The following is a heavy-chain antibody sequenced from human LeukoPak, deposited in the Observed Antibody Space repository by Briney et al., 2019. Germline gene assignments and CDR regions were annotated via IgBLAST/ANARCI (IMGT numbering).Heavy chain of an antibody. D-gene: IGHD1-26*01. CDR1: GFTFSSYW. Sequence: GGSLRLSCAASGFTFSSYWMSWVRQAPGKGLEWVANIKQDGSEKYYVDSVKGRFTISRDNAKNSLYLQMNSLRAEDTAVYYCAREGYSGSYWEYYFDYWGQGTLVTVSS. CDR3: AREGYSGSYWEYYFDY. V-gene: IGHV3-7*01. CDR2: IKQDGSEK. J-gene: IGHJ4*02.